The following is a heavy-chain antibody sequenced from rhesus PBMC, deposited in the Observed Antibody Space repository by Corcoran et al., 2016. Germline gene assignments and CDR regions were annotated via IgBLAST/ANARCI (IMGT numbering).Heavy chain of an antibody. CDR3: ARPSIAAALDV. J-gene: IGHJ5-2*02. CDR1: GGSISGYYY. D-gene: IGHD6-25*01. Sequence: QVQLQESGPGLVKPSETLSLTCTVSGGSISGYYYWSWIRQPPGKGLGWIGGNYGNRARTNHNPSLKSRVTISKDTSKNQFSLKLSSVTAADTAVYYCARPSIAAALDVWGRGVLVTVSS. CDR2: NYGNRART. V-gene: IGHV4-143*01.